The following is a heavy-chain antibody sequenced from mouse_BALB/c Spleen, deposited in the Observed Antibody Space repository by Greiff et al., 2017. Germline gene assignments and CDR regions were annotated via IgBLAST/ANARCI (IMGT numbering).Heavy chain of an antibody. J-gene: IGHJ2*01. CDR2: ISSGSSTI. Sequence: EVQRVESGGGLVQPGGSRKLSCAASGFTFSSFGMHWVRQAPEKGLEWVAYISSGSSTIYYADTVKGRFTISRDNPKNTLFLQMTSLRSEDTAMYYCARDIGITTGYYFDYWGQGTTLTVSS. D-gene: IGHD2-4*01. CDR1: GFTFSSFG. CDR3: ARDIGITTGYYFDY. V-gene: IGHV5-17*02.